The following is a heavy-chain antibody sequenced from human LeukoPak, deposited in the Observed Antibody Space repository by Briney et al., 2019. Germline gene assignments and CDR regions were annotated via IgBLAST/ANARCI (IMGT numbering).Heavy chain of an antibody. D-gene: IGHD2-2*01. Sequence: PWGSVRLSCAASGFTFSSYTMHWVGQAPGKGLEWVAVISYAGSNKYYADSVKGRFTISRDNSKNTVYLQMNGLRTEDTAVYYCARDEGMVVIPAAADYWGQGTLVPVSS. CDR3: ARDEGMVVIPAAADY. CDR1: GFTFSSYT. J-gene: IGHJ4*02. CDR2: ISYAGSNK. V-gene: IGHV3-30*03.